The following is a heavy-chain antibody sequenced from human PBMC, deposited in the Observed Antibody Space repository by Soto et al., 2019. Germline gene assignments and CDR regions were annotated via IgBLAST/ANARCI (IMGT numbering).Heavy chain of an antibody. V-gene: IGHV3-30*18. D-gene: IGHD3-10*01. CDR3: AKDFGGN. Sequence: QVQLVESGGGVVQPGRSLRLSCAASGFTFSSYGMHWVRQAPGKGLEWVAVISYDGSNKYYADSVKGRFTISRDNSKNTLYLQMNSLRAEDTAVYYCAKDFGGNWGQGTLVTVSS. CDR2: ISYDGSNK. J-gene: IGHJ4*02. CDR1: GFTFSSYG.